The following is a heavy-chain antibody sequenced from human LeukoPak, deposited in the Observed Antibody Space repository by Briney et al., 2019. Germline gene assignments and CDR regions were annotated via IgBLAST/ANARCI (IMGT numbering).Heavy chain of an antibody. Sequence: GGSLRLSCAASGFTFSSYWMSWVRQAPGKGLEWVADIKQDGSEKYYVDSVKGRFTISRDNAKNSLYLQMNSLRAEDTAVYYCARVPRGAHFDYWGQGTLVTVSS. CDR1: GFTFSSYW. V-gene: IGHV3-7*01. D-gene: IGHD3-10*01. CDR2: IKQDGSEK. CDR3: ARVPRGAHFDY. J-gene: IGHJ4*02.